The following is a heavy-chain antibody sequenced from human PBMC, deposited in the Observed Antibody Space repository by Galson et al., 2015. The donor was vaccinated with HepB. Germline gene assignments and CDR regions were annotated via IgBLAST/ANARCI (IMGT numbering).Heavy chain of an antibody. CDR1: GFSISGYS. Sequence: FLRLSCAASGFSISGYSMNWVRQAPGKGLEWLSYISGHRNTIYYTDAVKGRFTISRDNAKNSLFLQMNSLRVEDTAVYYCARERVMGWLQKSLGNLDPWGQGTLVTVSS. CDR2: ISGHRNTI. CDR3: ARERVMGWLQKSLGNLDP. J-gene: IGHJ5*02. D-gene: IGHD5-24*01. V-gene: IGHV3-48*04.